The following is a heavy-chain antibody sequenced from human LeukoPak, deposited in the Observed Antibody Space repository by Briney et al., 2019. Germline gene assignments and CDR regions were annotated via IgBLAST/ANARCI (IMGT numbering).Heavy chain of an antibody. Sequence: KLPETLSLTCTVSGASISSSYWSWIRQPPGRGLEWIGYIYYSGITNYHPSLKSRVTISVDTSKNQFSLRLNSVTAADTAVYYCARGAGRDGGYWGQGTLVTVSS. CDR1: GASISSSY. CDR3: ARGAGRDGGY. CDR2: IYYSGIT. J-gene: IGHJ4*02. V-gene: IGHV4-59*01. D-gene: IGHD5-24*01.